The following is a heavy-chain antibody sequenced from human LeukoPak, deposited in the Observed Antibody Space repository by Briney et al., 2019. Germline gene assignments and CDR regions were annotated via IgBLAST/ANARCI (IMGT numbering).Heavy chain of an antibody. D-gene: IGHD6-6*01. CDR3: ARDLEQLGYYYYYMDV. V-gene: IGHV3-11*01. J-gene: IGHJ6*03. Sequence: GGSLRLSCAASGFTFSDYYMSWIRQAPGKGLEWVSYISSSGSTIYYADSVKGRFTISRDNAKNSLYLRMNSLRAEDTAVYYCARDLEQLGYYYYYMDVWGKGTTVTVYS. CDR1: GFTFSDYY. CDR2: ISSSGSTI.